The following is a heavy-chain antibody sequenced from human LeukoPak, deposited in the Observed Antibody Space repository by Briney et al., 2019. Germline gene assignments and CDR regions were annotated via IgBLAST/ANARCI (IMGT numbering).Heavy chain of an antibody. Sequence: PSETLSLTCTVSGGSISSGGYYWSWIRQHPGKGLEWIGYIYYSGSTYYNPSLKSRVTISVDTSKNQFSLKLSSVTAADTAVYYCARTPYYYDSSGTHFDYWGQGTLVTVSS. J-gene: IGHJ4*02. CDR1: GGSISSGGYY. V-gene: IGHV4-31*03. CDR2: IYYSGST. D-gene: IGHD3-22*01. CDR3: ARTPYYYDSSGTHFDY.